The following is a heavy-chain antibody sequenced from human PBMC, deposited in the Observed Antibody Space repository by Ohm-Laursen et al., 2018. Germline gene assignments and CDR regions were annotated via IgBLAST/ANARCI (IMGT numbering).Heavy chain of an antibody. J-gene: IGHJ6*02. CDR3: TTGYFDWLLSYYGMDV. V-gene: IGHV3-15*01. CDR1: GFTFSNAW. Sequence: SLRLSCAASGFTFSNAWMSWVRQAPGKGLEWVGRIKSKTDGGTTDYAAPVKGRFTISRDDSKNTLYLQMNSLKTEDTAVYYCTTGYFDWLLSYYGMDVWGQGTTVTVSS. D-gene: IGHD3-9*01. CDR2: IKSKTDGGTT.